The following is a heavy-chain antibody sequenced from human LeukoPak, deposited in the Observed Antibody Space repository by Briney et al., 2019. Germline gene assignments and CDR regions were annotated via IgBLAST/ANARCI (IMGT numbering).Heavy chain of an antibody. D-gene: IGHD6-19*01. CDR3: ASAVSGIAVAGTGLEAFDI. CDR2: IIPIFGTA. J-gene: IGHJ3*02. V-gene: IGHV1-69*13. CDR1: GGTFSSYA. Sequence: SVKVSCKASGGTFSSYAISWVRQAPGQGLEWMGGIIPIFGTANYAQKFQSRVTITADESTSTAYMELSSLRSEDTAVYYCASAVSGIAVAGTGLEAFDIWGQGTMVTVSS.